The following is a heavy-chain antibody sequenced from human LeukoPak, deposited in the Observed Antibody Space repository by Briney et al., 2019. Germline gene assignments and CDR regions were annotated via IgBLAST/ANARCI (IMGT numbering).Heavy chain of an antibody. D-gene: IGHD3-16*01. CDR3: ARRIMITFGGVGAFDI. CDR2: IYPGDSDT. J-gene: IGHJ3*02. CDR1: GYSFTSYW. V-gene: IGHV5-51*01. Sequence: PGESLKISCKGSGYSFTSYWIGWVRQMPGKGLEWMGIIYPGDSDTRYSPSFQGQVTISADKSISTAYLQWSSLKASDTAMYYCARRIMITFGGVGAFDIWGQGTMVTVSS.